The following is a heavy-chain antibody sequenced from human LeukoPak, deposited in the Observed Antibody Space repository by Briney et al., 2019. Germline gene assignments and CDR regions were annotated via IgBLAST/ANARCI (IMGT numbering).Heavy chain of an antibody. D-gene: IGHD3-22*01. CDR2: ISSASRTI. V-gene: IGHV3-48*04. CDR1: GFTFSNYS. J-gene: IGHJ6*03. Sequence: GGSLRLSCAASGFTFSNYSMNWVRQAPGKGLEWFSYISSASRTIYYADSVKGRFTISRDNAKNSLYLQINSLRAKDTALYYCAREYYYDSSGYYAPISNYYYYMDVWGKGTTVTVSS. CDR3: AREYYYDSSGYYAPISNYYYYMDV.